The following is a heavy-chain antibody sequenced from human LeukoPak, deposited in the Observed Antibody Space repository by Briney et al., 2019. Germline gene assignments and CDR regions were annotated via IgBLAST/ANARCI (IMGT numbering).Heavy chain of an antibody. Sequence: GGSLRLSCAASGFTFSSYWMSWVRQAPGKGLEWVANIKQDGSEKYYADSVKGRFTISRDNAKNSLYLQMNSLRAEDTAVYYRARVDFDWLFDYWGQGTLVTVSS. CDR2: IKQDGSEK. CDR1: GFTFSSYW. CDR3: ARVDFDWLFDY. J-gene: IGHJ4*02. D-gene: IGHD3-9*01. V-gene: IGHV3-7*01.